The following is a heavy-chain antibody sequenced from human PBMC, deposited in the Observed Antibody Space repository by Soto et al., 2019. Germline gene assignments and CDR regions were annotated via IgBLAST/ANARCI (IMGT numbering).Heavy chain of an antibody. D-gene: IGHD1-7*01. CDR1: GGSFSGYY. CDR2: INHSGST. Sequence: SETLSLTCAVYGGSFSGYYWSCIRQPPGKGLEWIGEINHSGSTNYNPSLKSRVTISVDTSKNQFSLKLSSVTAADTAVYYRARDNWNYAYYYYGMDVWGQGTTVTVSS. V-gene: IGHV4-34*01. CDR3: ARDNWNYAYYYYGMDV. J-gene: IGHJ6*02.